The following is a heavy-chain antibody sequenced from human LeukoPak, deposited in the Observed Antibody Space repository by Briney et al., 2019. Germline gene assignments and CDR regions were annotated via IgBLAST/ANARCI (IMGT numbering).Heavy chain of an antibody. D-gene: IGHD3-3*01. J-gene: IGHJ6*02. V-gene: IGHV1-8*01. CDR3: ARSAPHDFWSGYSTSPYYYYGMDV. CDR1: GCTFTSYD. Sequence: ASVKVSCKASGCTFTSYDINWVRQATGQGLEWMGWMNPNSGNTGYAQKFQGRVTMTRNTSISTAYMELSSLRSEDTAVYYCARSAPHDFWSGYSTSPYYYYGMDVWGQGTTVTVSS. CDR2: MNPNSGNT.